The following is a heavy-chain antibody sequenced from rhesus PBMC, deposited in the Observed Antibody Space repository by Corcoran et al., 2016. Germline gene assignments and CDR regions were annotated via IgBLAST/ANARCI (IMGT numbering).Heavy chain of an antibody. CDR3: ARGGGARRAAPYAS. CDR2: IDGKWAST. CDR1: GGSISDSYY. J-gene: IGHJ4*01. V-gene: IGHV4S9*01. Sequence: QVQLQESGPGLVKPSETLSLTCAVAGGSISDSYYWNWIRQPTGKGLEWIGNIDGKWASTHSNPPLNGRVTLSKDMSTNQFFLKLSAVTAADPAVYYCARGGGARRAAPYASWGQGVLVTVSS. D-gene: IGHD2-33*01.